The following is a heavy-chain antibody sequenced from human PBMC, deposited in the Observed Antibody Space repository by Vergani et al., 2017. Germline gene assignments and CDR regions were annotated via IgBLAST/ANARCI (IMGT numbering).Heavy chain of an antibody. D-gene: IGHD3-10*01. CDR2: INHSGST. CDR3: ARGRGPRAFMVRGVMKVFDP. J-gene: IGHJ5*02. CDR1: GGSFSGYY. Sequence: QVQLQQWGAGLLKPSETLSLTCAVYGGSFSGYYWSWIRQPPGKGLEWIGEINHSGSTNYNPSLKSRVTISVDTSKNQFSLKLSSVTAADTAVYYCARGRGPRAFMVRGVMKVFDPWGQGTLVTVSS. V-gene: IGHV4-34*01.